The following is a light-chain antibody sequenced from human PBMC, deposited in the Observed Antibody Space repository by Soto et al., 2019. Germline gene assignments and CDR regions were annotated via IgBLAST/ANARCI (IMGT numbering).Light chain of an antibody. CDR2: KDT. CDR3: QSRDSSGSWV. V-gene: IGLV3-25*03. J-gene: IGLJ3*02. CDR1: GLPDQY. Sequence: SYELTQPPSMSVSPGQTARITCSGDGLPDQYACWYQQKPGRAPVVLIYKDTERASGVPERISASRSGTIITLTISGVQAEDEADYYCQSRDSSGSWVFGGGTKLTVL.